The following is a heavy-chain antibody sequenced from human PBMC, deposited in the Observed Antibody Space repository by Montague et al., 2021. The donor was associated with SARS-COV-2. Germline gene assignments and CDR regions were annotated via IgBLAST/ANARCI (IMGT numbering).Heavy chain of an antibody. CDR2: FYYAGGT. Sequence: SETLSLTCTVSGGSVSRISSHWGWIRQPPGKGLEYIGSFYYAGGTHYNPSLKSRVTISVDTSNYQFSLKMNSVTAADTAVYFCARLCGSCFDYWGQGTLVTVSS. CDR1: GGSVSRISSH. D-gene: IGHD3-10*01. J-gene: IGHJ4*02. V-gene: IGHV4-39*01. CDR3: ARLCGSCFDY.